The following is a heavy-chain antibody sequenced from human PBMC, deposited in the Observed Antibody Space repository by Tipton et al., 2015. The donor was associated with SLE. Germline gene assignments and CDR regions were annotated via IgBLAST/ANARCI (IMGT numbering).Heavy chain of an antibody. Sequence: TLSLTCTVSGDSISSSNYYWAWIREPPGKGLEWIGSIYYSGSTYYNPSLKSRVTLSMDASKNQFSLTVGSVIAADTAVYYCARGGKFDPWGQGISVTVSS. CDR3: ARGGKFDP. CDR1: GDSISSSNYY. D-gene: IGHD1-1*01. V-gene: IGHV4-39*07. J-gene: IGHJ5*02. CDR2: IYYSGST.